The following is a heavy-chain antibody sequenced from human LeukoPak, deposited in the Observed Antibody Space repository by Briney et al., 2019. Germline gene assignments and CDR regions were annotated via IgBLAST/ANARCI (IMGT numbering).Heavy chain of an antibody. Sequence: GGSLRLSCTTSGFTFGDSAMSWFRQAPGKGLGWVGFIRSIPYGGTIEYAASVKGRFTISRDDSKSIDYLQMNSLKTEDTAVYYCTRAGDGYNPARPWGQGTLVTVSS. V-gene: IGHV3-49*03. CDR2: IRSIPYGGTI. CDR3: TRAGDGYNPARP. CDR1: GFTFGDSA. D-gene: IGHD5-24*01. J-gene: IGHJ5*02.